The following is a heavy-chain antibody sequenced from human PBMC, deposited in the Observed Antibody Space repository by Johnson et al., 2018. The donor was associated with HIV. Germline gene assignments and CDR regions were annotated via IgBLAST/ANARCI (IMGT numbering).Heavy chain of an antibody. J-gene: IGHJ3*02. CDR3: ARECSGGSCYPLDHDAFDI. Sequence: QMLLVESGGGVVQPGGSLRLSCAASGFTFSSYGMHWVRQAPGKGLEWVSVIYSGGSTYYADSVKGRFTMSRDNSKNTLYLQMNSLRAEDTAVYYCARECSGGSCYPLDHDAFDIWGQGTMVTVSS. D-gene: IGHD2-15*01. V-gene: IGHV3-NL1*01. CDR2: IYSGGST. CDR1: GFTFSSYG.